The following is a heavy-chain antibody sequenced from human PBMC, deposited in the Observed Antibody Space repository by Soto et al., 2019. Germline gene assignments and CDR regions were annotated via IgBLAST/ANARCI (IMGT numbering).Heavy chain of an antibody. CDR3: SRHGATNWGGFFVS. D-gene: IGHD7-27*01. V-gene: IGHV4-59*08. J-gene: IGHJ5*02. CDR1: GASITTYY. Sequence: QVQLQESGPGLVKPSETLSLTCNVSGASITTYYWSWIRQPPGKGLEWIGYIYYSGHINYNPSLKSRVTIALDTSTNYFSLKLSAVTATDTAFYYCSRHGATNWGGFFVSWGLGTLVSVSS. CDR2: IYYSGHI.